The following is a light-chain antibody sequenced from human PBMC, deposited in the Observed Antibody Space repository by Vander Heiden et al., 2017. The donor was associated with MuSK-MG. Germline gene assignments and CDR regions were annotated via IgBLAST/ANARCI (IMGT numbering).Light chain of an antibody. V-gene: IGKV1-8*01. CDR3: QQYDSYPTT. CDR1: QGISSY. Sequence: AIRMTQSPSSFSASTGDRVTITCRASQGISSYLAWYQQKPGKAPKLLIYAASTLQSGVPSRFSGSGSGTDFTLTISCLQSEDFATYYCQQYDSYPTTFGPGTKVEIK. CDR2: AAS. J-gene: IGKJ1*01.